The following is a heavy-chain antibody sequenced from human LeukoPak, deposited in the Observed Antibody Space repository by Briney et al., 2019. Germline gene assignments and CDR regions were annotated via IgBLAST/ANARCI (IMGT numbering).Heavy chain of an antibody. V-gene: IGHV3-21*01. D-gene: IGHD3-10*01. Sequence: GGSLRLSCAASGFTFSSYAMSWVRQAPGKGLECVSSITFSSSHIYYADSVKGRFTISRDNTKDSLYLQMNSLRAEDTAIYYCARGPQFSGPGWFDPWGQGTLVTVSS. CDR3: ARGPQFSGPGWFDP. CDR2: ITFSSSHI. J-gene: IGHJ5*02. CDR1: GFTFSSYA.